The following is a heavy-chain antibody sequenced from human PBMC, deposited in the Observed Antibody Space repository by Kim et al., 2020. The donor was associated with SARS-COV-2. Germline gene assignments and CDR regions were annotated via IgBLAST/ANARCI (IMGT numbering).Heavy chain of an antibody. CDR3: ARAPAGATPYYFDY. V-gene: IGHV1-69*01. D-gene: IGHD6-25*01. J-gene: IGHJ4*02. Sequence: AQKFQGRVTITADESTSTAYMELSSLRSEDTAVYYCARAPAGATPYYFDYWGQGTLVTVSS.